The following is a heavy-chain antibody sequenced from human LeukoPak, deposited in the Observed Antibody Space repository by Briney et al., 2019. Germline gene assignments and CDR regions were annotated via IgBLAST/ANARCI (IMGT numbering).Heavy chain of an antibody. D-gene: IGHD6-6*01. J-gene: IGHJ3*02. CDR3: ARDRGISGRPNAFDI. Sequence: GASVKVSCKSSGYTFTSYYIHWVRQAPAQGLEWMGWISPHTGGTNFAQKFQGRVTMTRDTSISTAYMELNSLRADDTAVYYCARDRGISGRPNAFDIWGRGTMVAVSS. CDR1: GYTFTSYY. CDR2: ISPHTGGT. V-gene: IGHV1-2*02.